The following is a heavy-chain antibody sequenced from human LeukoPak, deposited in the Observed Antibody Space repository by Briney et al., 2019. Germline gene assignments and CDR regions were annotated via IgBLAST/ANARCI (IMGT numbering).Heavy chain of an antibody. CDR3: ARLPDILTAFDI. CDR1: GYTFTGYY. V-gene: IGHV1-2*02. CDR2: INPNSGGT. D-gene: IGHD3-9*01. J-gene: IGHJ3*02. Sequence: ASVKVSCKASGYTFTGYYMHWVRQAPGQGLERMGWINPNSGGTNYAQKFQGRVTMTRDTSISTAYMELSRLRSDDTAVYYCARLPDILTAFDIWGQGTMVTVSS.